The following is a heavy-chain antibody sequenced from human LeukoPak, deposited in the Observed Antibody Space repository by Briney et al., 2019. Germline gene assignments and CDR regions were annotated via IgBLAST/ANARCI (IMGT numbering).Heavy chain of an antibody. V-gene: IGHV3-48*01. CDR1: GFTFSSYS. D-gene: IGHD3-3*01. J-gene: IGHJ6*02. CDR2: ISSSSSTI. Sequence: GGSLRLSCAASGFTFSSYSMSWVRQAPGKGLEWVSYISSSSSTIYYADSVKGRFTISRDNAKNSLYLQMNSLRAEDTAVYYCARDTIFGVDRYYYGMDVWGQGTTVTVSS. CDR3: ARDTIFGVDRYYYGMDV.